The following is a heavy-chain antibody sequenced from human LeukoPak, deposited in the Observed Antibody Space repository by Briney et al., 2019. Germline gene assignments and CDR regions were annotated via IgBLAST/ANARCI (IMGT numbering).Heavy chain of an antibody. CDR2: IYTSGST. Sequence: SETLSLTCTVSGGSISSGSYYWSWIRQPAGKGLEWIGRIYTSGSTNYNPSLKSRVTISVDTSKNQFSLKLSSVTAADTAVYYCAREEITMIHRTQHLYYYYMDVWGKGTTVTISS. CDR1: GGSISSGSYY. CDR3: AREEITMIHRTQHLYYYYMDV. V-gene: IGHV4-61*02. D-gene: IGHD3-22*01. J-gene: IGHJ6*03.